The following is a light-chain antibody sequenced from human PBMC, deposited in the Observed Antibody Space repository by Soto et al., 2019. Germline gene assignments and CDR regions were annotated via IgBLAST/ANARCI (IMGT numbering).Light chain of an antibody. J-gene: IGLJ2*01. CDR3: SSFTSTSAVV. V-gene: IGLV2-14*01. CDR2: DVT. Sequence: QSVLTQPASVSGSPGQSITISCTGTSSDVGGYNSVSWYQQHPGKAPKLVIYDVTKRPSGVSNRFSGSKSGNTASLTISGXXAEDEANYYCSSFTSTSAVVFGGGTKLTVL. CDR1: SSDVGGYNS.